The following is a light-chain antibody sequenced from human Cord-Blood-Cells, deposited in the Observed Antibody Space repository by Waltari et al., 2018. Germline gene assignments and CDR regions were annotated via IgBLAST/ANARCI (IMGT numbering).Light chain of an antibody. CDR2: EGS. J-gene: IGLJ3*02. CDR1: SSDVGGYNF. V-gene: IGLV2-23*01. Sequence: QSALTQPASVSGSPGQSITISCTGTSSDVGGYNFVSWYQQHPGKAPKLMIYEGSKRPSGVSHRFSGSKSGNTASLTTSGLQAEDEADYYCCSYAGSSTWVFGGGTKLTVL. CDR3: CSYAGSSTWV.